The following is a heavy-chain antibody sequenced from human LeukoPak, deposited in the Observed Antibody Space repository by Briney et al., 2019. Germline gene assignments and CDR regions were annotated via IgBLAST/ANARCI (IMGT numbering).Heavy chain of an antibody. Sequence: PSETLSLTCTVSGGSISSDYWSWIRQPPGKGLEWIGYIYYSGSTNYNPSLKSRVTISVDTSKNQFSLKLSSVTAADTAVYYCARAIENTHYYGSGRRVYFDYWGQGTLVTVSS. CDR1: GGSISSDY. J-gene: IGHJ4*02. CDR2: IYYSGST. CDR3: ARAIENTHYYGSGRRVYFDY. V-gene: IGHV4-59*01. D-gene: IGHD3-10*01.